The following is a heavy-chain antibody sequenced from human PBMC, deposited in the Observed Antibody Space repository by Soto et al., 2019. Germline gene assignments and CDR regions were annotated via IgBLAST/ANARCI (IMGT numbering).Heavy chain of an antibody. J-gene: IGHJ4*02. CDR3: ARVPPRYSNLYFYDY. D-gene: IGHD4-4*01. Sequence: QVQLQEAGPGLVTPSQTLSLTCTVSGASISSYYWTWIRQPPGKGLEWIGYISYSGSTNYNPSLKSRITTSVDTSKNPFSLNLTSVTAADTAVYFCARVPPRYSNLYFYDYWGQGTLVNVSS. CDR2: ISYSGST. V-gene: IGHV4-59*01. CDR1: GASISSYY.